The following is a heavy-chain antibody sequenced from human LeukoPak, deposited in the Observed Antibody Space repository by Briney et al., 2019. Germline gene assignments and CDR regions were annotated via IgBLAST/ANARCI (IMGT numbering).Heavy chain of an antibody. V-gene: IGHV6-1*01. CDR3: AGGGIGYCSTTRCSFDF. CDR2: TYYRPKWSN. D-gene: IGHD2-2*01. Sequence: SQTLSLTCAISGYSVSSNSAAGNWIRQSPSRGLEWLRRTYYRPKWSNGYAVSVKSRITNSQDTSKKQFSMQIKSVTHEDTAVYYCAGGGIGYCSTTRCSFDFWGQGTLVTVSS. CDR1: GYSVSSNSAA. J-gene: IGHJ4*02.